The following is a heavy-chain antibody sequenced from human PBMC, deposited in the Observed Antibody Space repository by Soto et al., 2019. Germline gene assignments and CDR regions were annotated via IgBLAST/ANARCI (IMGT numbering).Heavy chain of an antibody. CDR3: AKDPNGDYVGAFGS. D-gene: IGHD4-17*01. CDR1: GFTFSSYA. CDR2: ITGSGAGT. V-gene: IGHV3-23*01. Sequence: GGSLRLSCAASGFTFSSYAMTWVRQAPGKGLEYVSSITGSGAGTVYADSVKGRFTISRDNSKNMLYLQLSSLRAEDTAIYFCAKDPNGDYVGAFGSWGQGSLVTAPQ. J-gene: IGHJ4*02.